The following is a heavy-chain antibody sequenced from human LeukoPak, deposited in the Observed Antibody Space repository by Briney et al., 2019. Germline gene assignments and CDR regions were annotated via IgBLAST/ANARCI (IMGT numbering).Heavy chain of an antibody. V-gene: IGHV4-59*08. D-gene: IGHD2-2*01. CDR1: GGSISSYY. CDR2: IYYSGST. Sequence: SETLSLTCTVSGGSISSYYWSWIRQPPGKGLEWIGYIYYSGSTNYNTSLKSRVTISVDTSKNQFSLKLSSVTAADTAVYYCARRSNVVVPAAMLDYYYMDVWGKGTTVTVSS. J-gene: IGHJ6*03. CDR3: ARRSNVVVPAAMLDYYYMDV.